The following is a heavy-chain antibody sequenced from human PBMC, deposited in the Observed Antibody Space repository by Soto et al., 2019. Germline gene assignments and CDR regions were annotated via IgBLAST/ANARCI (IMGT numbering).Heavy chain of an antibody. J-gene: IGHJ6*02. CDR3: ARGSVQISLCQYYIMDV. Sequence: PSETLSLTCAVYGGSFSAYYWSWIRQPPVKGLEWIGEVNHSGTTNYNPSLKGRVTISVDTSKNQFSLKLSSVTAADTAVYYCARGSVQISLCQYYIMDVWGQGTTVTVSS. CDR1: GGSFSAYY. V-gene: IGHV4-34*01. CDR2: VNHSGTT. D-gene: IGHD1-1*01.